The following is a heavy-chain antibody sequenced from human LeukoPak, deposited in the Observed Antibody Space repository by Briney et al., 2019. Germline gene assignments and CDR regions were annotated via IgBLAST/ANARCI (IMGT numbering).Heavy chain of an antibody. J-gene: IGHJ4*02. CDR3: AREGCSSTSCYWRYFDY. CDR2: IYYSGST. D-gene: IGHD2-2*01. V-gene: IGHV4-31*03. CDR1: GGSISSGGYY. Sequence: SETLSLTCTVSGGSISSGGYYWSWIRQHPGKGLEWIGYIYYSGSTYYNPSLKSRVTISVDTSKNQFSLKLSSVTAADTAVYYCAREGCSSTSCYWRYFDYWGQGTLVTVSS.